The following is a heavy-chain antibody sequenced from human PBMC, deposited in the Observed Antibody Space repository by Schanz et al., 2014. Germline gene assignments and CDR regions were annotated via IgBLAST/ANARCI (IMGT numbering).Heavy chain of an antibody. CDR1: AYTLTGYY. D-gene: IGHD3-16*01. Sequence: QVQLGQSGAEGKEPGASVRVSCKASAYTLTGYYLNWGRRAPGQGLEWMGWISPNGATRYAQNFQDKVTMTRDRERRTAYMEVTSLRGEEKERGYCARDWSPGSRGEGEVWGPG. CDR2: ISPNGAT. V-gene: IGHV1-2*02. J-gene: IGHJ6*02. CDR3: ARDWSPGSRGEGEV.